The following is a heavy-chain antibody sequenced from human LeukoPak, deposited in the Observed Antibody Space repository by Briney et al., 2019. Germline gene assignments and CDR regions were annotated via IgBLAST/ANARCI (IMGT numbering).Heavy chain of an antibody. Sequence: PGGSLILSCAASGFILSNCAMTWVRQAPGKGLEWVSGIDTKGTRTYYADSVKGRFIISRDNSKNTLFLQMNSLRAEDTAVYYCVKEVVATIPPLWGQGTLVTVSS. CDR3: VKEVVATIPPL. D-gene: IGHD5-12*01. CDR2: IDTKGTRT. J-gene: IGHJ4*02. V-gene: IGHV3-23*01. CDR1: GFILSNCA.